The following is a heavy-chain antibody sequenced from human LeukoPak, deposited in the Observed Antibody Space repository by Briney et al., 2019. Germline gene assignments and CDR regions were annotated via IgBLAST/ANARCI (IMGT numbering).Heavy chain of an antibody. J-gene: IGHJ6*04. CDR3: ARGRYYYDSSGYTLGV. V-gene: IGHV4-4*07. CDR1: GGSISSYY. Sequence: SETLSLTCTVSGGSISSYYWSWIRQPAGKGLEWIGRIYTSGSTNYNPSLKSRVTMSVDTSKNQFSLKLSSMTAADTAVYYCARGRYYYDSSGYTLGVWGKGTTVTVSS. D-gene: IGHD3-22*01. CDR2: IYTSGST.